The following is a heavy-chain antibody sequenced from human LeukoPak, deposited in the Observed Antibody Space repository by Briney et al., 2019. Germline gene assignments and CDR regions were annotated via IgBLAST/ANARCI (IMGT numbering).Heavy chain of an antibody. CDR2: IDPSDSYT. CDR3: ASLPAGPRVADFDY. V-gene: IGHV5-10-1*01. CDR1: GYSFTSYW. Sequence: GQSLKISCKGSGYSFTSYWISWVRQMPGKGLEWMGRIDPSDSYTNYSPSFQGHVTISADKSISTAYLQWSSLKASDTAMYYCASLPAGPRVADFDYWGQGTLVTVSS. J-gene: IGHJ4*02. D-gene: IGHD6-19*01.